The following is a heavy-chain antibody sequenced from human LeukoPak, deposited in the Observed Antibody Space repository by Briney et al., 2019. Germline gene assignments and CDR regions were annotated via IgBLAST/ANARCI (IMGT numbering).Heavy chain of an antibody. V-gene: IGHV3-48*01. D-gene: IGHD2-2*01. CDR1: GFTFSSYS. CDR2: ISSSSTI. Sequence: GGSLRLSCAASGFTFSSYSMNWVRQAPGKGLEWVSYISSSSTIYYADSVKGRFTISRDNAKNSLYLQMNSLRAEDTAVYYCARAWYQLPNNYYMDVWGKGTTVTVSS. CDR3: ARAWYQLPNNYYMDV. J-gene: IGHJ6*03.